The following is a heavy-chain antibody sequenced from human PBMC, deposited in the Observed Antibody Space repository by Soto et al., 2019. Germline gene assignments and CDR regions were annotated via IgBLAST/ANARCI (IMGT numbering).Heavy chain of an antibody. J-gene: IGHJ6*02. V-gene: IGHV3-21*01. CDR1: GFTFSSYS. Sequence: EVQLVESGGGLVKPGGSLRLSCAASGFTFSSYSMNWVRQAPGKGLEWVSSISSSSSYIYYADSVKGRFTISRDNAKNSLYLKMNSLRAEDTAVYYCARDSRGGYSYSLYGLDVWGQGSTVTVS. CDR2: ISSSSSYI. CDR3: ARDSRGGYSYSLYGLDV. D-gene: IGHD5-18*01.